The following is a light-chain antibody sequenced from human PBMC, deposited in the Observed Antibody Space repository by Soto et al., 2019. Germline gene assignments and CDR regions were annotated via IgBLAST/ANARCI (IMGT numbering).Light chain of an antibody. J-gene: IGKJ4*01. CDR3: QHYHSHPIT. Sequence: DIRMTQFPPTLSASVGDRVTITCRASQTINSWVAWYHQKPGKAPKLLIYDASNLEGGVPSKFSGRGYGSEFTLTINFLQTDDSGTYFCQHYHSHPITFGAVTKLEI. CDR1: QTINSW. CDR2: DAS. V-gene: IGKV1-5*01.